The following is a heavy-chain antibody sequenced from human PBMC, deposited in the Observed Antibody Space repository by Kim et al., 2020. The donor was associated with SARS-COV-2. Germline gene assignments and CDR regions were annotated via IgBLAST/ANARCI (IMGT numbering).Heavy chain of an antibody. D-gene: IGHD6-6*01. Sequence: ASVKVSCKASGYTFTGYYMHWVRQAPGQGLEWMGRINPNSGGTNYAQKFQGRVTMTRDTSISTAYMELSRLRSDDTAVYYCAREGIAARYYYYYGMDVWGQGTTVTVAS. CDR2: INPNSGGT. CDR3: AREGIAARYYYYYGMDV. V-gene: IGHV1-2*06. CDR1: GYTFTGYY. J-gene: IGHJ6*02.